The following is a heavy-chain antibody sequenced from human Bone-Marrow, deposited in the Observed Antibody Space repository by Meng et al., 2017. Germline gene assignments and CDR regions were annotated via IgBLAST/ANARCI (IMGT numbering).Heavy chain of an antibody. CDR2: ISSSSSYI. Sequence: GESLKISCAASGFTFSSYSMNWARQAPGKGLEWVSSISSSSSYIYYADSVKGRFTISRGNAKNSLYLQMNSLRAEDTAVYYCARCRIAVAATNFYYYCYYGMDVWGQGTTVTV. CDR3: ARCRIAVAATNFYYYCYYGMDV. D-gene: IGHD2-15*01. CDR1: GFTFSSYS. J-gene: IGHJ6*02. V-gene: IGHV3-21*01.